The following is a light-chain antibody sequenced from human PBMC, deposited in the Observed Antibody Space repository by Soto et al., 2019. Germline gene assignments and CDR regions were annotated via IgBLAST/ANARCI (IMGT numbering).Light chain of an antibody. V-gene: IGKV1-5*03. CDR2: KAS. J-gene: IGKJ4*01. Sequence: DIHMTQSPSTLSASVGDRVTITSRASQTISSWLAWFQQRPGRAPKFLIYKASSLKNGVPLRFSGSGSGTDFTLTISRLEPEDFAMYYCQQYGYLVTFGGGTKVDIK. CDR1: QTISSW. CDR3: QQYGYLVT.